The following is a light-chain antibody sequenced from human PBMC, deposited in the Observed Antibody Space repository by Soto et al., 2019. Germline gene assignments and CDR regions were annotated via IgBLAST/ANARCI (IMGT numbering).Light chain of an antibody. CDR1: SGHSSYA. V-gene: IGLV4-69*01. CDR3: QTWGTGKGYV. Sequence: QLVLTQSPSASASLGASVKLTCTLSSGHSSYAIAWHQQQPEKGPRYLMKLNSDGSHSKGDGIPDCFSGSSSGAERYLTISSLQSEDEADYYCQTWGTGKGYVFGTGTKLTVL. J-gene: IGLJ1*01. CDR2: LNSDGSH.